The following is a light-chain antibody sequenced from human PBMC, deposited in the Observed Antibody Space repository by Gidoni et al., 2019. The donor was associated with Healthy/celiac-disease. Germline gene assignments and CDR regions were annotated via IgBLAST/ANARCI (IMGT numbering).Light chain of an antibody. Sequence: EIVLTQSPGTLSLSPGERATLSCRARQSVSSSYLAWYQQKPGQAPRLLIYGASRRATGIPDRFSGSGSGTDFTLTISRLEPEDFAVYYCQQGRTFGQGTKVEIK. V-gene: IGKV3-20*01. CDR3: QQGRT. J-gene: IGKJ1*01. CDR2: GAS. CDR1: QSVSSSY.